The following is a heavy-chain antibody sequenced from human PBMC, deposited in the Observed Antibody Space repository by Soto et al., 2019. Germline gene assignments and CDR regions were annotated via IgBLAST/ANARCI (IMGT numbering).Heavy chain of an antibody. CDR3: ARGHYYDSSGDYMDV. J-gene: IGHJ6*02. CDR1: GYTFTSYG. Sequence: ASVKVSCKASGYTFTSYGISWVRQAPGQGLEWMGWISAYNGNTNYAQKLQGRVTMTTDASTSAAYMELRGLRSDDTAVYYCARGHYYDSSGDYMDVWGQGTTVTVSS. D-gene: IGHD3-22*01. CDR2: ISAYNGNT. V-gene: IGHV1-18*01.